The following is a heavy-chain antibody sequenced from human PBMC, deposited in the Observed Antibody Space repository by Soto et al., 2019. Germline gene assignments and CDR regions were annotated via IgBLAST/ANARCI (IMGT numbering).Heavy chain of an antibody. Sequence: VKVSCKASGGSFSSYAISWVRQAPGQGLEWMGGIIPIFGTPSYAQKFQGRVTITADESTSTAYMELSSLRSEDTAVYYCAREYRSSSGRFDNWGQGTLVTVSS. CDR2: IIPIFGTP. V-gene: IGHV1-69*01. J-gene: IGHJ4*02. CDR3: AREYRSSSGRFDN. CDR1: GGSFSSYA. D-gene: IGHD6-6*01.